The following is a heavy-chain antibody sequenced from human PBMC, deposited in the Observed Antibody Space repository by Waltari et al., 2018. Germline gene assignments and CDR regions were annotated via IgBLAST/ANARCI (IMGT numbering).Heavy chain of an antibody. CDR3: ARVPLVGATGGGYAFDI. J-gene: IGHJ3*02. CDR1: GGTFSSYA. CDR2: IIPILGTA. V-gene: IGHV1-69*14. D-gene: IGHD1-26*01. Sequence: QVQLVQSGAEVKKPGSSVKVSCKASGGTFSSYAISWVRQAPGQGLEWMGGIIPILGTANYAQKFQGRVTITADKSTSTAYMELSSLRSEDTAVYYCARVPLVGATGGGYAFDIWGQGTMVTVSS.